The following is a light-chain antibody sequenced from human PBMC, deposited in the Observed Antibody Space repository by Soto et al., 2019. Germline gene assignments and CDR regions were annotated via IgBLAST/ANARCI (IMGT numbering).Light chain of an antibody. CDR2: LEGSGSC. V-gene: IGLV4-60*03. J-gene: IGLJ3*02. CDR3: ETWDNNTRV. Sequence: QPVLTQSSSASGSLGSSVNLACTLNSGHSSNIIAWHQQQPGKAPRYLMKLEGSGSCNKGSGVPDRFSGSSSGADRYLTISNLQSEDEADYYCETWDNNTRVFGGGTKVTVL. CDR1: SGHSSNI.